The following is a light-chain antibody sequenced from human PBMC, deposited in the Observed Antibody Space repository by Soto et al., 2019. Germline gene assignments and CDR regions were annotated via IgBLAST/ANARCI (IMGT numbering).Light chain of an antibody. V-gene: IGKV3-15*01. CDR2: GAS. CDR3: QQYNNWPRT. Sequence: EIVMTQSPATLSVSPGERATLSCRASQSVSSNLAWYQQKPGQAPRLLIYGASTRATGIPARFSGSGSGTEFIVTISSLQSEDFAVYYCQQYNNWPRTFGQGTKVEIK. CDR1: QSVSSN. J-gene: IGKJ1*01.